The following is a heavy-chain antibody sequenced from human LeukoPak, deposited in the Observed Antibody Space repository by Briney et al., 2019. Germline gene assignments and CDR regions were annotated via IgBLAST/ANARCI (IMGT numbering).Heavy chain of an antibody. J-gene: IGHJ4*02. D-gene: IGHD3-10*01. V-gene: IGHV1-2*06. CDR1: GYTFTNFY. CDR3: ARGDYGSGSYPYFDY. Sequence: ASVKVSCKASGYTFTNFYMHWVRQAPGQGLEWMGRINPNSGGTNYAQKFQGRVTMTRDTSISTAYMELSRLRSDDTAVYYCARGDYGSGSYPYFDYWGQGTLVTVSS. CDR2: INPNSGGT.